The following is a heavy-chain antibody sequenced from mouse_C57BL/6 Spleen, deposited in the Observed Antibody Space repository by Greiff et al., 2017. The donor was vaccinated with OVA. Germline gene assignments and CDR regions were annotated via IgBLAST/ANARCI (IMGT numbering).Heavy chain of an antibody. CDR3: ARTGSSFGAMDD. J-gene: IGHJ4*01. CDR2: IHPNSGST. D-gene: IGHD1-1*01. V-gene: IGHV1-64*01. Sequence: QVQLQQPGAELVKPGASVTLSCKASGYTFTSYWMHWVKQRPGQGLEWIGMIHPNSGSTNYNEKFKSKATLTVDKSSSTAYMQLSSLTSEDSAVYYGARTGSSFGAMDDWGKGTSVTVSS. CDR1: GYTFTSYW.